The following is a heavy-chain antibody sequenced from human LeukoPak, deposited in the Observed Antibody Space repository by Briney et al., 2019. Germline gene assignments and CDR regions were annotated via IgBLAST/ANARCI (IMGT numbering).Heavy chain of an antibody. D-gene: IGHD1-26*01. J-gene: IGHJ4*02. CDR1: GGSISSGDYY. Sequence: SETLSLTCTVSGGSISSGDYYWSWIRQPPGKGLEWIGEINHSGSTNYNPSLKSRVTISVDTSKNQFSLKLSSVTAADTAVYYCARHSRSIVGATIDYWGQGTLVTVSS. CDR2: INHSGST. CDR3: ARHSRSIVGATIDY. V-gene: IGHV4-39*01.